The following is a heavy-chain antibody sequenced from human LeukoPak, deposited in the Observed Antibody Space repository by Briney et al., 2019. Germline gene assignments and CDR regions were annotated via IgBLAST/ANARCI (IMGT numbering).Heavy chain of an antibody. CDR1: GFTFSSYG. J-gene: IGHJ4*02. V-gene: IGHV3-30*18. Sequence: GRSLRLSCAASGFTFSSYGMHWVRQAPGKGLEWVAVISYDGTNKYYADSVKGRFTISRDNSKNTLHLQMNSLRAEDTAVYYCAKDGLGYCSGGSCYSDYWGQGTLVTVSS. CDR2: ISYDGTNK. CDR3: AKDGLGYCSGGSCYSDY. D-gene: IGHD2-15*01.